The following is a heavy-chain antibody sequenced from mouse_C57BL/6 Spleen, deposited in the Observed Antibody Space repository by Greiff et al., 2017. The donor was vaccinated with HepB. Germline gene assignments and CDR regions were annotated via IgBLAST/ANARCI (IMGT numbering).Heavy chain of an antibody. CDR2: IYPGDGDT. V-gene: IGHV1-82*01. J-gene: IGHJ4*01. D-gene: IGHD6-1*01. CDR1: GYAFSSSW. Sequence: QVQLQQSGPELVKPGASVKISCKASGYAFSSSWMNWVKQRPGKGLEWIGRIYPGDGDTNYNGKFKGKATLTADKSSSTAYMQLSSLTSEDSAVYFCAYNGYAMDYWGQGTSVTVSS. CDR3: AYNGYAMDY.